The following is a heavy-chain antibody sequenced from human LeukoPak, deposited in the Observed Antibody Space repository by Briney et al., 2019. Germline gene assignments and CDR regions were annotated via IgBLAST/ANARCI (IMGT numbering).Heavy chain of an antibody. Sequence: GGSLRLSCAASGFTFSSSAMSWVRQAPGKGLEWVSAISNKGGYTYYADSVQGRFTISRDNAKNSLYLQMNSLGAEDTALYYCAKGMTTVTGENAFDIWGQGTMVTVSS. D-gene: IGHD4-17*01. V-gene: IGHV3-23*01. J-gene: IGHJ3*02. CDR3: AKGMTTVTGENAFDI. CDR1: GFTFSSSA. CDR2: ISNKGGYT.